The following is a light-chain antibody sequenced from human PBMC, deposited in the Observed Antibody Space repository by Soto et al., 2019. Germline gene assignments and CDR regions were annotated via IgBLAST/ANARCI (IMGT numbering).Light chain of an antibody. CDR1: SSDIGGSNY. V-gene: IGLV2-11*01. Sequence: QSALTQPRSVSGSPGQSVTISCTGTSSDIGGSNYVSWYQHHPGKAPKLMIYDVSKRPSGVPDRFSGSKSGNTASLTISGLQAEDEADYYCCSYAGGFTWVFDGGTKLTVL. CDR3: CSYAGGFTWV. CDR2: DVS. J-gene: IGLJ3*02.